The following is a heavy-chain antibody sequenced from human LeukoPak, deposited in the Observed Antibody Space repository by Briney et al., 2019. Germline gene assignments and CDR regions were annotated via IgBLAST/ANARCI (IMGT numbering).Heavy chain of an antibody. CDR2: IYYSGST. CDR3: ARGFSNIAADWFDP. D-gene: IGHD6-13*01. CDR1: GGSISSSSYY. Sequence: SETLSLTCTVSGGSISSSSYYWGWIRQPPGKGLEWIGSIYYSGSTNYNPSLKSRVTISVDTSKNQFSLKLSSVTAADTAVYYCARGFSNIAADWFDPWGQGTLVTVSS. J-gene: IGHJ5*02. V-gene: IGHV4-39*07.